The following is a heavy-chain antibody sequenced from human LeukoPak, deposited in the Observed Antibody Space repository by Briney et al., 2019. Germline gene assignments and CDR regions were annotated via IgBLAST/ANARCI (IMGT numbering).Heavy chain of an antibody. D-gene: IGHD6-19*01. CDR2: IRQDGSQK. V-gene: IGHV3-7*01. Sequence: GGSLRLSCAASGFTFSRYWMNWVRQAPGKGLEWVANIRQDGSQKYYVDSVKGRFTISRDNAKNSLYLQMNSLRAEDTAIYYCATDMGSDWTDWFDPWGQGTLVTVSS. CDR3: ATDMGSDWTDWFDP. J-gene: IGHJ5*02. CDR1: GFTFSRYW.